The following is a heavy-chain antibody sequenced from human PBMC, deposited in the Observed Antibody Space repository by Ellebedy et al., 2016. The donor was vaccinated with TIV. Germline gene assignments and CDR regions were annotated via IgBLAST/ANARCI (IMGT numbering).Heavy chain of an antibody. CDR2: IDPSDSYT. CDR3: AREGGDVFDI. D-gene: IGHD3-16*01. CDR1: GYSFTSYW. V-gene: IGHV5-10-1*01. Sequence: ASVKVSCKGSGYSFTSYWISWVRQMPGKGLEWMGRIDPSDSYTNYSPSFQGHVTISADKSISTAYLQWSSLKASDTAIYYCAREGGDVFDIWGQGTMVSVSS. J-gene: IGHJ3*02.